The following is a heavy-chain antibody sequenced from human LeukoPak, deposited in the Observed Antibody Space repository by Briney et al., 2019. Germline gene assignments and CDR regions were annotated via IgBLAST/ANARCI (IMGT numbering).Heavy chain of an antibody. D-gene: IGHD2-2*01. CDR1: GFTFSSYS. CDR2: ISSSSSYI. J-gene: IGHJ4*02. V-gene: IGHV3-21*01. CDR3: ARPRYCSSTSCPEFDY. Sequence: TGGSLRLSCAASGFTFSSYSMNWVRQAPGKGLEWVSSISSSSSYIYYADSVKGRFTISRDNAKNSLYLQMNSLRAEDTAVYYCARPRYCSSTSCPEFDYWGQGTLVTVSS.